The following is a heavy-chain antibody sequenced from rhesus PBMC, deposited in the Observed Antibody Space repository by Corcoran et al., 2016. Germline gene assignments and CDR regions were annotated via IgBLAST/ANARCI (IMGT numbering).Heavy chain of an antibody. CDR2: VDPEDGEA. CDR3: ATRSNVYGSDAVDF. Sequence: EVQLVQSGAEVKKPGASVKISCKASGYTFTDYYLHWVRQAPGKGLAWMGRVDPEDGEAIHAQKCQDRVTITADTSTDTAYMELSSLRSEDTAVYYCATRSNVYGSDAVDFWGQGLRVTVSS. V-gene: IGHV1-111*02. CDR1: GYTFTDYY. J-gene: IGHJ3*01. D-gene: IGHD1-44*02.